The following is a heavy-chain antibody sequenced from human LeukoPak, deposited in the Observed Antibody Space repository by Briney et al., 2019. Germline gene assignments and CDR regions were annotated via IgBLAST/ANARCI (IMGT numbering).Heavy chain of an antibody. CDR1: GYTFIIHG. J-gene: IGHJ4*02. D-gene: IGHD1-26*01. CDR3: ARLKVGATAKIDY. V-gene: IGHV1-18*01. CDR2: ISPYNGNA. Sequence: GASVKVSCKATGYTFIIHGISWVRQAPGQGLEWMGWISPYNGNANYAQNLQGRVTMTTDTSTSTAYMELRSLRSDDTAVYYCARLKVGATAKIDYWGQGTLVTVSS.